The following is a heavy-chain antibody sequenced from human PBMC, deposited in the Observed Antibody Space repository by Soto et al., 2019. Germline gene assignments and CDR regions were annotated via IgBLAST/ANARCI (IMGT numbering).Heavy chain of an antibody. Sequence: GGSLRLSCAASGFTFSSYAMIWVRQAPGKGLEWVSAISGSGGTTYYVDSVKGRFTLSRDNSKNTLYLLMNSLRAEDTAVYYCAKAIAAAGYYYYYGLDVWGQGTTVTVSS. CDR3: AKAIAAAGYYYYYGLDV. V-gene: IGHV3-23*01. J-gene: IGHJ6*02. CDR2: ISGSGGTT. CDR1: GFTFSSYA. D-gene: IGHD6-13*01.